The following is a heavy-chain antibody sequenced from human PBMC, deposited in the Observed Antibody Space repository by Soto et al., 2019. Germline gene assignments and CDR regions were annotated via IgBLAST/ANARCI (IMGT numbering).Heavy chain of an antibody. CDR1: GGSISSYY. CDR3: ARVRGDGYNWGFDY. V-gene: IGHV4-59*01. CDR2: IYYSGST. J-gene: IGHJ4*02. D-gene: IGHD5-12*01. Sequence: QVQLQESGPGLVKPSETLSLTCTVSGGSISSYYWSWIRQPPGKGLEWIGYIYYSGSTNYNPSLKIRVTISVATSKNQFALKLSSVTAADTAVYYCARVRGDGYNWGFDYWGQGTLVTVSS.